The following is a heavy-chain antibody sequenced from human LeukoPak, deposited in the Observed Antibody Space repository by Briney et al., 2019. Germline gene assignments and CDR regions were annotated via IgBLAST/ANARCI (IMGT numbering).Heavy chain of an antibody. V-gene: IGHV3-53*01. CDR2: IYSGGST. CDR3: ARDGDDSSLFDY. D-gene: IGHD3-22*01. J-gene: IGHJ4*02. Sequence: GGSLRLSCAASGFTVSSNYMSWVRQAPGKGLEWVSVIYSGGSTYYADSVKGRFTISRDNSKNTLYLQMNSLRAEDTAVYYCARDGDDSSLFDYWGQGTLVTVSS. CDR1: GFTVSSNY.